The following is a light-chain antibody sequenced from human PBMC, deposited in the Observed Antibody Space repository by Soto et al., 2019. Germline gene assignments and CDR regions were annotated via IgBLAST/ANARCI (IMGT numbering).Light chain of an antibody. CDR1: QSVSTSY. J-gene: IGKJ1*01. CDR2: GAS. Sequence: DIVLTQSPSTLSVSAGERATLSLRASQSVSTSYVAWYQKQPGQATRLLIYGASKRATGIPDRISGSGSGTDFTLTITRVEHEDSAMYYCQHYVGSPTFGQGTKVDIK. CDR3: QHYVGSPT. V-gene: IGKV3-20*01.